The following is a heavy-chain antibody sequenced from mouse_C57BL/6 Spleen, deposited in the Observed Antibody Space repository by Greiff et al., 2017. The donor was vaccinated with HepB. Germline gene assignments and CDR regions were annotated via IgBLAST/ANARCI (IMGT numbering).Heavy chain of an antibody. CDR2: LDRNSGGT. V-gene: IGHV1-72*01. CDR3: ARDVPFDY. CDR1: GYTFTSYW. Sequence: QVQLQQPGAELVKPGASVKLSCKASGYTFTSYWMHWVKQRPGRGLEWIGRLDRNSGGTKYNEKFKSKATLTVDKTSSTSYMQLSSLTSEDSAVYYCARDVPFDYWGQGTTLTVSS. J-gene: IGHJ2*01.